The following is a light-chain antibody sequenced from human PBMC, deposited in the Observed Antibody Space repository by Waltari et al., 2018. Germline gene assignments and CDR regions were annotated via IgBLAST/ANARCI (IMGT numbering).Light chain of an antibody. CDR3: QQYAALPRT. J-gene: IGKJ2*01. CDR1: QSVSSNY. V-gene: IGKV3D-20*01. CDR2: DAS. Sequence: DIVLTQFPATLSVSPGERATLFCRASQSVSSNYWAWYQQKPGQAPRLLIYDASRGTTGIPARFSGSGSGTDFTLTISRLEPEDFAVYYCQQYAALPRTFGQGTRLEIK.